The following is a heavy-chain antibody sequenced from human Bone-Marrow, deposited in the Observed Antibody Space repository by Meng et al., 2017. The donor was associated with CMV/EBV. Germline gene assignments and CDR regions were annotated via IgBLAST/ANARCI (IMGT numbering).Heavy chain of an antibody. CDR2: IYYSGST. CDR3: ARALIWFGVSYGMDV. J-gene: IGHJ6*02. D-gene: IGHD3-10*01. Sequence: SETLSLTCTVSGGSISSSSYYWGWIRQPPGKGLEWIGSIYYSGSTYYNPSLKSRVTISVDTSKNQSSLKVSSVTAADTAVYYCARALIWFGVSYGMDVWGQGTTVTVSS. CDR1: GGSISSSSYY. V-gene: IGHV4-39*07.